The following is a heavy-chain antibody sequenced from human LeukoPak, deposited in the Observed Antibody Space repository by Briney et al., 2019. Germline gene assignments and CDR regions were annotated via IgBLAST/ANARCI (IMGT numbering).Heavy chain of an antibody. CDR1: GYTFTGYY. CDR3: ARALDGGFLEWSGYFDY. V-gene: IGHV1-2*02. D-gene: IGHD3-3*01. Sequence: ASVKVSCKASGYTFTGYYMHWVRPAPGQGLEWMGWINPNSGGTNYAQKFQGRVTMTRDTSISTAYMELSRLRSDDTAVYYCARALDGGFLEWSGYFDYWGQGTLVTVSS. CDR2: INPNSGGT. J-gene: IGHJ4*02.